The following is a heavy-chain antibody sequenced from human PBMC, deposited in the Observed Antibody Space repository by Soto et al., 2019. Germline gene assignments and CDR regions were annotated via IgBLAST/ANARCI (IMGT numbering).Heavy chain of an antibody. CDR2: MSFDASKA. J-gene: IGHJ6*02. CDR1: GFTLSSYA. CDR3: ASGPPGVVPGAIGSGGMDV. V-gene: IGHV3-30*04. D-gene: IGHD2-2*01. Sequence: QVQLVESGGGVVQPGRSLSLSCAASGFTLSSYAVHWVRQAPGKGLEWVAVMSFDASKASHADSVKGRFTISRDNSKNTVSLQMNSLRVEDSAVYYCASGPPGVVPGAIGSGGMDVWGQGTTVTVSS.